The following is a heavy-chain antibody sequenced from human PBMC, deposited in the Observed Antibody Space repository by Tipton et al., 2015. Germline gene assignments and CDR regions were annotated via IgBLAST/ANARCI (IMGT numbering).Heavy chain of an antibody. V-gene: IGHV4-61*01. CDR2: ISYIGNT. CDR1: GGSISSSSYY. J-gene: IGHJ4*02. D-gene: IGHD5-18*01. Sequence: TLSLTCTVSGGSISSSSYYWSWIRQPPGKGLEWIGYISYIGNTNYNPSLKSRVTISVDTSKNQFSLKLSSVTAADTAVYYCARGLRGYSSTWGQGSLVTVSS. CDR3: ARGLRGYSST.